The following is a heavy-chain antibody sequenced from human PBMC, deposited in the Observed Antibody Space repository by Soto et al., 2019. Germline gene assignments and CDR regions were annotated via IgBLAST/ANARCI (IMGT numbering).Heavy chain of an antibody. CDR3: AGAGGGATNRNWFDP. CDR2: INAGNGDT. Sequence: QVQLVQSGAEEETPGASVKVSCKASGYTFTDYIMHWVRQAPGQSPEWMGWINAGNGDTKYSQKFQGRVTITRDTPXXTVGMGLSSLTSEDTAVYYCAGAGGGATNRNWFDPWGQGTLVTVSS. CDR1: GYTFTDYI. V-gene: IGHV1-3*05. J-gene: IGHJ5*02. D-gene: IGHD5-12*01.